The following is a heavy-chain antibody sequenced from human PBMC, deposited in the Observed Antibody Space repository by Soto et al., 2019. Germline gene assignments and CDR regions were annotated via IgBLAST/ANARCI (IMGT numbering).Heavy chain of an antibody. Sequence: ASVKVSCKASGYTCKIYQIYGVLQSPGQRLECMGWINISNGNTEYSQNFQGRVTMTRDTSASTAYMELSSLRSEDTAVYYCARDTDLTLVTTLDYWGQGTPVTVSS. CDR1: GYTCKIYQ. D-gene: IGHD4-17*01. V-gene: IGHV1-3*04. CDR3: ARDTDLTLVTTLDY. CDR2: INISNGNT. J-gene: IGHJ4*02.